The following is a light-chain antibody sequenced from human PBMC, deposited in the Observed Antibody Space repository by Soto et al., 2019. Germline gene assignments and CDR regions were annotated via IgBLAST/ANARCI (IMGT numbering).Light chain of an antibody. CDR1: SSVVGGYNY. J-gene: IGLJ1*01. CDR3: CSFTSSNLYV. V-gene: IGLV2-14*03. CDR2: DVG. Sequence: QSALTQPASVSGSPGQSITISCTGTSSVVGGYNYVSWYQHHPGEAPKVMIYDVGDRPSGVSNRFSGSKSGNTASLTISGLQAEDEADYYCCSFTSSNLYVFGTGNQLTVL.